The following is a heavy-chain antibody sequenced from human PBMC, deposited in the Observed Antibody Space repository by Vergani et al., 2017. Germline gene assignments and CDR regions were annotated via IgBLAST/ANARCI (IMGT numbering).Heavy chain of an antibody. Sequence: EVQLLESGGGLVQPGGSLRLSCAASGFTFSSYAMSWVRQAPGKGLEWVSAISGSGGSTYYADSVKGRFTISRDNSKNTLYMQMNSLRAEDTAVYYCAKDLRMVRGAFDYWGQGTLVTVSS. J-gene: IGHJ4*02. CDR3: AKDLRMVRGAFDY. D-gene: IGHD3-10*01. CDR1: GFTFSSYA. V-gene: IGHV3-23*01. CDR2: ISGSGGST.